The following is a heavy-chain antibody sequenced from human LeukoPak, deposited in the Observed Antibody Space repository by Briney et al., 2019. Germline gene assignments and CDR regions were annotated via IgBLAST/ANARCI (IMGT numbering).Heavy chain of an antibody. V-gene: IGHV4-34*01. D-gene: IGHD2-2*02. Sequence: SGTLSLTCAVYGGSFSGYYWSWIRQPPGKGLEWIGEINHSGSTNYNPSLKSRVTISVDTSRSEFSLRLNYVTAADTAVYYCARDGHERGDNTDYMDVWGKGTTVIVSS. CDR3: ARDGHERGDNTDYMDV. J-gene: IGHJ6*03. CDR1: GGSFSGYY. CDR2: INHSGST.